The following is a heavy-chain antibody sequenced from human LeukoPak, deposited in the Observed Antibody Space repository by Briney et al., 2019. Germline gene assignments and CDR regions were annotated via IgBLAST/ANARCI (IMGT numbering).Heavy chain of an antibody. V-gene: IGHV1-18*01. CDR3: ARDQDPGAFDI. J-gene: IGHJ3*02. CDR1: SYTLTNYG. CDR2: ISAYNGNT. Sequence: ASVKVSCKASSYTLTNYGISWVRQAPGQGLEWMGWISAYNGNTNYAQNLQGRVTMTTDTSTNTAYMELRSLRSDDTAVYYCARDQDPGAFDIWGQGTMATVSS.